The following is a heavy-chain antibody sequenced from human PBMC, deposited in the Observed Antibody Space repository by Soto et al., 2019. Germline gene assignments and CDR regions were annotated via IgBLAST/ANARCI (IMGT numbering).Heavy chain of an antibody. CDR2: ISASGGNT. D-gene: IGHD3-10*01. V-gene: IGHV3-23*01. CDR1: GFTFSNYA. Sequence: GGSLRLSCAASGFTFSNYAMSWVRQAPGKGLEWVSAISASGGNTYYVDSVKGRFTISRDNSKNTLYLRMNSLRAEDTAVYYCAKGPFVARAVRSEFFDYWGQGTLVTVSS. CDR3: AKGPFVARAVRSEFFDY. J-gene: IGHJ4*02.